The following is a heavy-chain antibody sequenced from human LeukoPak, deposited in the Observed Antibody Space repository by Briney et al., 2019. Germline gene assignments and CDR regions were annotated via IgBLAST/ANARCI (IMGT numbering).Heavy chain of an antibody. Sequence: GGSLSLSCAASGFTVIDNYMTWVRQAPGQGLEWVSVIYSGSSAYYADSVKGRFTISRDNSKNTLYLQMNSLRAEDTGVYYCARVVRFLEWLPRFGSYFDYWGQGTLVTVSS. D-gene: IGHD3-3*01. CDR2: IYSGSSA. J-gene: IGHJ4*02. CDR1: GFTVIDNY. CDR3: ARVVRFLEWLPRFGSYFDY. V-gene: IGHV3-53*01.